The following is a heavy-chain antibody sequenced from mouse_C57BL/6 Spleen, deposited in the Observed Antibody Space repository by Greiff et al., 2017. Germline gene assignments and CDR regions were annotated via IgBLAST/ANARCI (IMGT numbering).Heavy chain of an antibody. D-gene: IGHD4-1*01. Sequence: QVQLQQPGAELVRPGSSVKLSCKASGYTFTSYWMHWVKQRPIQGLEWIGNIDSSDSETHYNQKFKDKATLTVDKSSSTAYMQLSSLTSEDSAVYYCARRAGKDYFDYWGQGTTLTVSS. CDR2: IDSSDSET. CDR3: ARRAGKDYFDY. J-gene: IGHJ2*01. V-gene: IGHV1-52*01. CDR1: GYTFTSYW.